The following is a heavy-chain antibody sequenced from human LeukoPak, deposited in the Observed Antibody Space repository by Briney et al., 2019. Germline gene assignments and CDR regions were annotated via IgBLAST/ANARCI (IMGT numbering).Heavy chain of an antibody. J-gene: IGHJ4*02. D-gene: IGHD3-10*01. CDR3: AKIGLGTMVRGVIIRGNFDY. Sequence: ASVKVSCKASGYTFTSYYMHWVRQAPGQGLEWMGIIDPSGGSTSYAQKFQGRVTMTRDMSTSTVYMELSSLRSEDTAVYYCAKIGLGTMVRGVIIRGNFDYWGQGTLVTVSS. V-gene: IGHV1-46*01. CDR1: GYTFTSYY. CDR2: IDPSGGST.